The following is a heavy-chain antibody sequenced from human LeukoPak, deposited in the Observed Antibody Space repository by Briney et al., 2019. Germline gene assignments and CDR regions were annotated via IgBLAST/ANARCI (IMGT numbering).Heavy chain of an antibody. J-gene: IGHJ4*02. CDR1: GGSIGSGNW. CDR3: ARRVWWLRSFDY. D-gene: IGHD5-12*01. CDR2: INHSGST. Sequence: PSETLSLTCAVSGGSIGSGNWWSWVRQPPGKGLEWIGEINHSGSTNYNPSLKSRVTISVDTSKNQFSLKLSSVTAADTAVYYCARRVWWLRSFDYWGQGTLVTVSS. V-gene: IGHV4-4*02.